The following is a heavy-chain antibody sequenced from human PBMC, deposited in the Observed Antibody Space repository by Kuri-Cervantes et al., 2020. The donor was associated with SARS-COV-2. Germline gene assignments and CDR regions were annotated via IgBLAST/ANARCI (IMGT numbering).Heavy chain of an antibody. V-gene: IGHV3-74*01. CDR3: ARVGYYGSGSYYYYYMDV. D-gene: IGHD3-10*01. Sequence: GGSLRLSCAASGFTFSSYWMHWVRQAPGKGLVWVSRINSDGSSTSYADSVKGRFTISRDNAKSTLYLQMNSLRAEDTAVYYCARVGYYGSGSYYYYYMDVWGKGTTVTVSS. CDR1: GFTFSSYW. J-gene: IGHJ6*03. CDR2: INSDGSST.